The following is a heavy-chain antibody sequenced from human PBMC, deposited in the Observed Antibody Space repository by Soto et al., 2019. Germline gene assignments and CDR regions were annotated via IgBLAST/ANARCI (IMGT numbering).Heavy chain of an antibody. Sequence: EVQLVESGGGLVQPGGSLRLSCAASEFTFSGRSVHWVRQAPGKGLVWVSGIDKVGTDSTYADSVKGRFTSSRDNAKNEEKLQKYSPRVEDAVGYCCSRGWFGPDVWGKGTTVTVSS. CDR2: IDKVGTDS. V-gene: IGHV3-74*01. J-gene: IGHJ6*03. CDR1: EFTFSGRS. CDR3: SRGWFGPDV. D-gene: IGHD3-10*01.